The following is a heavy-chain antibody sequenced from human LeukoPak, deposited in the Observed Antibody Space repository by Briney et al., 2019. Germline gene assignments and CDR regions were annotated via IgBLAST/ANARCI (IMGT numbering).Heavy chain of an antibody. CDR3: ARQTRRTAMEDRRIDY. J-gene: IGHJ4*02. CDR2: IYTTGST. Sequence: GGSLRLSCAASGFTVSGTYMTWVRQTPGKGLEWVSVIYTTGSTYHADSVKGRFTISRDDSRNTVYLQMNSLRADDTALYYCARQTRRTAMEDRRIDYWGQGTLVIVSS. CDR1: GFTVSGTY. D-gene: IGHD1-1*01. V-gene: IGHV3-66*04.